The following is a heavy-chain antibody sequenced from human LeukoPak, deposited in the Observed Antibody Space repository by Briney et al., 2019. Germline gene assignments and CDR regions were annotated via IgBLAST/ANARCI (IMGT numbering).Heavy chain of an antibody. CDR2: ISYDGSNK. J-gene: IGHJ4*02. Sequence: GGSLRLSCAASGFTFSSYGMHWVRQAPGKGLEWVAVISYDGSNKYYADSVKGRFTISRDNSKNTLYLQMNSLRAEDTAVYYCANDGYVYSGYDDYGDRYFDYWGQGTLVTVSS. CDR3: ANDGYVYSGYDDYGDRYFDY. CDR1: GFTFSSYG. V-gene: IGHV3-30*18. D-gene: IGHD5-12*01.